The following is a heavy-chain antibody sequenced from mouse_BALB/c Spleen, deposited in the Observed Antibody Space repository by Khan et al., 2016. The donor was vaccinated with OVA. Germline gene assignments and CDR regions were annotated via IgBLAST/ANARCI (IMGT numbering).Heavy chain of an antibody. Sequence: VQLQESGAELVRPGVSVKISCKGSGYTFTDFTMHWVKQSHAKSLEWIGVISTYYGDVTYNQKFKGKATMTVDKSSSTAYMELARLTSADSAIXYFTGGGGGNRFAYWGQGTLVTVSA. J-gene: IGHJ3*01. CDR2: ISTYYGDV. CDR3: TGGGGGNRFAY. V-gene: IGHV1S137*01. CDR1: GYTFTDFT.